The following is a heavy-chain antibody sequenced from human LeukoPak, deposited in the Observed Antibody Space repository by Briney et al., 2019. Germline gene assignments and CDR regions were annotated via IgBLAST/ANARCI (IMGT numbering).Heavy chain of an antibody. CDR2: IYHSGST. Sequence: PSEALSLTCAVSGYSISSGYYWGWIRQPPGKGLEWIGSIYHSGSTYYNPSLKSRVTISVDTSKNQFSLKLSSVTAADTAVYYCARDAAYDSSDNVAFDIWGQGTMVTVSS. V-gene: IGHV4-38-2*02. J-gene: IGHJ3*02. CDR3: ARDAAYDSSDNVAFDI. D-gene: IGHD3-22*01. CDR1: GYSISSGYY.